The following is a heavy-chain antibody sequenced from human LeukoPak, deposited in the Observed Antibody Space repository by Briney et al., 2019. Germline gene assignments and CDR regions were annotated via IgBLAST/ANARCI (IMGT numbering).Heavy chain of an antibody. Sequence: GASVKVSCKASGGTFSSYAISWVRQAPGQGLEWMGGIIPIFGTANYAQKFQGRVTITTDESTSTAYMELSSLRSEDTAVYYCASRHYDFWVSYYYYYMDVWGKGTTVTVSS. CDR3: ASRHYDFWVSYYYYYMDV. CDR2: IIPIFGTA. J-gene: IGHJ6*03. D-gene: IGHD3-3*01. CDR1: GGTFSSYA. V-gene: IGHV1-69*05.